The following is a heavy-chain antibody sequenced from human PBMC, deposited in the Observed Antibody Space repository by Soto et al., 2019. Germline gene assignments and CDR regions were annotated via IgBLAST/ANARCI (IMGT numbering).Heavy chain of an antibody. CDR1: GFTFSNYW. V-gene: IGHV3-74*01. D-gene: IGHD1-26*01. Sequence: EVQLVESGGGLVQPGGSLRLSCAPSGFTFSNYWMHWLGQAPGKGLEWVSRINEDGSVISYADSVKGRFTISRDNGKNTLYLQLNSLRVEDTAVYYCVRDLIIVVTPGDDFDYWGQGTLVTVSS. CDR3: VRDLIIVVTPGDDFDY. CDR2: INEDGSVI. J-gene: IGHJ4*02.